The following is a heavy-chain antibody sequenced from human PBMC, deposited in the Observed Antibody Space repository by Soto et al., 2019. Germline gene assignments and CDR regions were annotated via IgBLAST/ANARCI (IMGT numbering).Heavy chain of an antibody. CDR2: INHSGST. CDR1: GGSFSGSY. CDR3: ARLIAVAGP. Sequence: ASETLSLTCAVYGGSFSGSYWSWIRQPPGKGLEWIGEINHSGSTNYNPSLKSRVTISVDKSKNQFSLKLSSVTAADTAVYYCARLIAVAGPWGQGTLVTVSS. J-gene: IGHJ5*02. V-gene: IGHV4-34*01. D-gene: IGHD6-19*01.